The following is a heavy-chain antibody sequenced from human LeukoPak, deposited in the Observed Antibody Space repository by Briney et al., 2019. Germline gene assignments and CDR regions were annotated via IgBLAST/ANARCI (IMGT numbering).Heavy chain of an antibody. V-gene: IGHV1-69*06. CDR1: GGTFSSYA. CDR2: NIPIFGTA. Sequence: SVKVSCKASGGTFSSYAISWVRQAPGQGLEWMGGNIPIFGTANYAQKFQGRVTITADKSTSTAYMELSSLRSEDTAVYYCARKVPNDSSGYYYRGQFDPWGQGTLVTVSS. CDR3: ARKVPNDSSGYYYRGQFDP. D-gene: IGHD3-22*01. J-gene: IGHJ5*02.